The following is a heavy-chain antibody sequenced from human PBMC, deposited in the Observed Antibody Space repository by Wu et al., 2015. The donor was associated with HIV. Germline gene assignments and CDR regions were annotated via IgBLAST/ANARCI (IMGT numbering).Heavy chain of an antibody. CDR1: GYTFTDHY. V-gene: IGHV1-2*02. CDR3: ARDRCTGGSCFYFYMDV. J-gene: IGHJ6*03. Sequence: QEQLVHSEAEVKKPGASVTVSCKTSGYTFTDHYIHWVRQAPGQGLEWMGWINPNSGDTSYAQKFQGRVTMTRDTSFSAVYMDLSRLKSDDTAVYYCARDRCTGGSCFYFYMDVVGTKGPRSPSP. CDR2: INPNSGDT. D-gene: IGHD2-15*01.